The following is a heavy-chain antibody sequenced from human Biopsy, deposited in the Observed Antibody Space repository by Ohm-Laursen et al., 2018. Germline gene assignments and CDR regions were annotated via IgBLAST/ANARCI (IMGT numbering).Heavy chain of an antibody. CDR3: ARGSNEYGGLYFPH. CDR1: GGSFTGHY. Sequence: SDTLSLTCTVPGGSFTGHYWTWIRQPPGKGLEWIGHISHTGYTSYKSSLKSRVTISLDTSRKHFSLRLTSLAAADTAVYYCARGSNEYGGLYFPHWGQGTLVTVSS. J-gene: IGHJ1*01. V-gene: IGHV4-59*11. D-gene: IGHD4-23*01. CDR2: ISHTGYT.